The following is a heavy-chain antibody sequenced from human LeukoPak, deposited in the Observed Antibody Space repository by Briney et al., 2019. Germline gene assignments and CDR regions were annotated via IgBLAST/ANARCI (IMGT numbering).Heavy chain of an antibody. Sequence: PSEILSLTCTVSGGSIRDTTYYWGWIRQPPGKGLEWIGSIYYSGNTYYNPSLMSRVTISVDTSKNQFSLNLSSVTAADTAVYYCARAPHFFDISGSRYYFDYWGQGTLVTVSS. J-gene: IGHJ4*02. V-gene: IGHV4-39*07. CDR1: GGSIRDTTYY. D-gene: IGHD3-22*01. CDR2: IYYSGNT. CDR3: ARAPHFFDISGSRYYFDY.